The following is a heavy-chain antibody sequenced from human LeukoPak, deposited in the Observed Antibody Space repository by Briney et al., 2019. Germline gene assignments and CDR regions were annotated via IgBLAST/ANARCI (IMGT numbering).Heavy chain of an antibody. D-gene: IGHD3-22*01. J-gene: IGHJ4*02. CDR2: IYYSGST. CDR1: GGSISTSY. Sequence: SETLSLTCTVSGGSISTSYWSWLRQSPGKGLEWIGYIYYSGSTNYNPPLKSRVTISVDTSKNQFSLKLSSVTAADTAVYYCAKDGINYYDISGYDIWGQGTLVTVSS. CDR3: AKDGINYYDISGYDI. V-gene: IGHV4-59*01.